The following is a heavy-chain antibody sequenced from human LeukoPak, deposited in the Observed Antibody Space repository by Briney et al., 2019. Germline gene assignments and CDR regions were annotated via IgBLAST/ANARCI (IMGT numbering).Heavy chain of an antibody. D-gene: IGHD1-1*01. V-gene: IGHV4-39*01. CDR1: GGSISSSNYY. CDR3: ARRGLTTGWFDP. CDR2: IYYSGT. J-gene: IGHJ5*02. Sequence: PSETLSLTCTVSGGSISSSNYYWGWIRQPPGKGLEWIGSIYYSGTYYNPSLKSRVTISVDTSKNQFSLRLSSVTAADTSVYYCARRGLTTGWFDPWGQGTPVTVSS.